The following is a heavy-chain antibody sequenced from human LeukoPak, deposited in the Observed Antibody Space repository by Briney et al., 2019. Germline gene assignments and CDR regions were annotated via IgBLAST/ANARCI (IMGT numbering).Heavy chain of an antibody. D-gene: IGHD2-2*03. J-gene: IGHJ4*02. CDR2: IIPILGTA. V-gene: IGHV1-69*01. Sequence: SVKVSCKASGGTFSSYAISWVRQAPGQGLEWMGGIIPILGTASYAQKFQGRVTITADESTSTAYMELSSLRSEDTAVYYCARAMDIVVVPAASYDYWGQGTLVTVSS. CDR1: GGTFSSYA. CDR3: ARAMDIVVVPAASYDY.